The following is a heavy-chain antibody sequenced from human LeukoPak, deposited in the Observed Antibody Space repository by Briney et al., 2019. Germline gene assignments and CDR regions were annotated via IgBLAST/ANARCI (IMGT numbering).Heavy chain of an antibody. CDR1: GFSFRSHW. CDR3: ARSEPGYSRD. J-gene: IGHJ4*02. Sequence: GGSLRLSCAASGFSFRSHWITWVRQAPGKGLEWVANIRQDGYKINYVDAVKCLLTISRHNAKTSMFLQMNSLRAEATAVYYCARSEPGYSRDWGQGTLVTVYS. V-gene: IGHV3-7*01. CDR2: IRQDGYKI. D-gene: IGHD6-13*01.